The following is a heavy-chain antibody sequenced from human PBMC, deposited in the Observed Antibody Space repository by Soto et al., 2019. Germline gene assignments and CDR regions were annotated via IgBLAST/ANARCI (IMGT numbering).Heavy chain of an antibody. CDR3: ARSFNDWTTYFDY. CDR2: LYTGGSA. Sequence: LRLSCAASGFSVTEHYMTWVRQAPGKGLEWVSVLYTGGSAYYGDSVKGRFTISRDSSTNTLYLQMNSLKVGDTAFYFCARSFNDWTTYFDYWSEGTLVTVSS. D-gene: IGHD3-9*01. CDR1: GFSVTEHY. V-gene: IGHV3-53*01. J-gene: IGHJ4*02.